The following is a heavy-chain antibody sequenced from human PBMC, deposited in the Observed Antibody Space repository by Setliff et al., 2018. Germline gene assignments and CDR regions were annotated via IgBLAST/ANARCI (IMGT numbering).Heavy chain of an antibody. J-gene: IGHJ4*02. V-gene: IGHV3-48*01. CDR1: GFTFSSYG. D-gene: IGHD3-16*01. Sequence: GALRLSCAASGFTFSSYGMNWVRQAPGKGLEWLSYISSSSTTIYYADSVKGRFTVSRDNAKNSLYLQMNSLRADDAAVYYCARDGGEYWGQGTLVTVSS. CDR2: ISSSSTTI. CDR3: ARDGGEY.